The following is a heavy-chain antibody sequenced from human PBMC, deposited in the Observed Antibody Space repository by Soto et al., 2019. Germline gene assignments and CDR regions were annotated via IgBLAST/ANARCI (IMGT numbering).Heavy chain of an antibody. CDR2: IRSKTDGGTA. CDR3: TTEGRD. CDR1: AFSFSQAW. J-gene: IGHJ4*02. V-gene: IGHV3-15*01. Sequence: EVQLVESGGDLVKPGGSLTLSCAASAFSFSQAWMSWVRQAPGKGLEWVGRIRSKTDGGTADYIAPVKARFIISRDDSKNPLSLEMNSLTTEDPAVYYCTTEGRDWGQGTLVTVSS.